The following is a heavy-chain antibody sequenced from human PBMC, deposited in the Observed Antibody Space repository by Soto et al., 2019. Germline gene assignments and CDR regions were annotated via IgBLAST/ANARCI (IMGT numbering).Heavy chain of an antibody. V-gene: IGHV3-30-3*01. CDR2: ISYHGSNK. Sequence: WGSMKLACAVSGVTLSSYAMHWVRQAPGKGLEWVAVISYHGSNKYYGDSVRGRFTISRDNSKNTLYLEMNSLRAEDTAVYYCARDNWYSSGLKYYFDYWGQGTLVTVSS. J-gene: IGHJ4*02. CDR1: GVTLSSYA. D-gene: IGHD3-22*01. CDR3: ARDNWYSSGLKYYFDY.